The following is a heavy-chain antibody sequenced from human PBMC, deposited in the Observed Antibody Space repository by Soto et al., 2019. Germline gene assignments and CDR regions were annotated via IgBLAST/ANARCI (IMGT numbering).Heavy chain of an antibody. CDR1: GATFSTTG. J-gene: IGHJ5*01. D-gene: IGHD2-21*02. Sequence: QVQLVQSGAEVRKPGSSLRVSCKSSGATFSTTGISWVRQAPGQGLEWMGGIIPLFGTPKYARKFQGRVSITADESTNTVYMELNSLRPDDAAVYYYARASPVICGGDPCYRLDSSFDSWGQGSLVIVSS. CDR3: ARASPVICGGDPCYRLDSSFDS. V-gene: IGHV1-69*01. CDR2: IIPLFGTP.